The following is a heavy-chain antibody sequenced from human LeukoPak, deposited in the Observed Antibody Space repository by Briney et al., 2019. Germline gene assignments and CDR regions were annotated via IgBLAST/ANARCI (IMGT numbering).Heavy chain of an antibody. CDR2: MNPNSGNT. CDR3: ARDDKRRDGYNYVTPYNYYYGMDV. J-gene: IGHJ6*02. V-gene: IGHV1-8*03. Sequence: ASVKVSCKASGYTFTSYDINWVRQATGQGLEWMGWMNPNSGNTGYAQKFQGRVTITADKSTSTAYMELSSLRSEDTAVYYCARDDKRRDGYNYVTPYNYYYGMDVWGQGTTVTVSS. D-gene: IGHD5-24*01. CDR1: GYTFTSYD.